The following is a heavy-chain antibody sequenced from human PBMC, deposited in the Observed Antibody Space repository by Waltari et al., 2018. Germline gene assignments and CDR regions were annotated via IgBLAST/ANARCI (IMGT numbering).Heavy chain of an antibody. CDR1: GGSISSSNW. Sequence: QVQLQDSGPGLVKPSGTLSLTCAVSGGSISSSNWWRWVRQPPGKGLEWIGEIYNSGSTNYNRCLKSRVNISVDKSKNQFSRKLSSVTDAETAVYYCARISPRGTILGVVTRTAPFDPWGQGTLVTVSS. CDR3: ARISPRGTILGVVTRTAPFDP. D-gene: IGHD3-3*01. J-gene: IGHJ5*02. V-gene: IGHV4-4*02. CDR2: IYNSGST.